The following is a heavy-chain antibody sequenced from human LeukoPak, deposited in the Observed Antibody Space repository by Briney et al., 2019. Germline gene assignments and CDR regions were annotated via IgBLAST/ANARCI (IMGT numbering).Heavy chain of an antibody. Sequence: GRSLRLSCAASGFTFSSYAMSWVRQAPGKGLEWVSAISGSGGSTYYADSVKGRFTISRDNSKNTLYLQMNSLRAEDTAVYYCAKMGCEITMIPNWFDPWGQGTLVTVSS. J-gene: IGHJ5*02. CDR1: GFTFSSYA. D-gene: IGHD3-22*01. V-gene: IGHV3-23*01. CDR2: ISGSGGST. CDR3: AKMGCEITMIPNWFDP.